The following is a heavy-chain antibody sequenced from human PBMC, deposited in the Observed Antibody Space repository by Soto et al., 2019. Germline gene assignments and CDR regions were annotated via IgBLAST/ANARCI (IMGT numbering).Heavy chain of an antibody. CDR1: SGSISNYY. CDR2: IYLSGGT. V-gene: IGHV4-59*01. CDR3: ARDRRDFWRGDDSGDYYLGMEV. Sequence: SETLSLPCSVSSGSISNYYWSWIWQPPGKGVEWIWYIYLSGGTDYTLPLKSRLTISVYTPKTEFSLKLWSVSAADSAVYYCARDRRDFWRGDDSGDYYLGMEVWGQETTVNVSS. J-gene: IGHJ6*02. D-gene: IGHD3-3*01.